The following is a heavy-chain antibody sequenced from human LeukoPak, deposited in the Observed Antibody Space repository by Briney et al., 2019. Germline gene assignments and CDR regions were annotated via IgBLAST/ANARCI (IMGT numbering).Heavy chain of an antibody. D-gene: IGHD1-26*01. J-gene: IGHJ6*02. CDR3: ARDLREQLDYYGMDV. Sequence: ASVKVSCTASGYTFISYGLSWVRQAPGQGLEWMGWISSYNGNTNYAQKFQGRVTMTTDTSTSTAYMDLRSLRSDDTAVYYCARDLREQLDYYGMDVWGQGTTVTVSS. CDR1: GYTFISYG. V-gene: IGHV1-18*01. CDR2: ISSYNGNT.